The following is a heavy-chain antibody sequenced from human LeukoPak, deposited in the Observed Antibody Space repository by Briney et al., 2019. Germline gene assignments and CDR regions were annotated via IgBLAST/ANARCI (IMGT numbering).Heavy chain of an antibody. CDR2: ISSSSSYI. CDR1: GFTLSSYS. J-gene: IGHJ5*02. Sequence: GGSLRLSCAASGFTLSSYSMNWVRQAPGKGLEWVSSISSSSSYIYYADSVKGRFTISRDNAKNSLYLQMNSLGAEDTAVYYCARSSRLDNFWFDPWGQGTLVTVSS. CDR3: ARSSRLDNFWFDP. D-gene: IGHD1-1*01. V-gene: IGHV3-21*01.